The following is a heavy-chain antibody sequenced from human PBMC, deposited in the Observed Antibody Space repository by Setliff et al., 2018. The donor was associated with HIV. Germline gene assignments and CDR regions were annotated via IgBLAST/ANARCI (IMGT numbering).Heavy chain of an antibody. J-gene: IGHJ3*02. CDR1: GDSISSGGYY. CDR3: TRQSPVAGSGAFDI. CDR2: IYTSGNTNYNPST. Sequence: KTSETLSLTCTVSGDSISSGGYYWSWIRQPAGQGLEWIGRIYTSGNTNYNPSTNYNPSLKSRITISLETSRNQFSLRVTSVTATDTAVYYCTRQSPVAGSGAFDIWGQGTMVTVS. V-gene: IGHV4-61*02. D-gene: IGHD6-19*01.